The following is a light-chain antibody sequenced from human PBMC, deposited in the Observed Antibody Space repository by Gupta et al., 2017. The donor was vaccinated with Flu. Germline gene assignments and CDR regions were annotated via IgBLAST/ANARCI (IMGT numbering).Light chain of an antibody. V-gene: IGKV2-28*01. CDR2: LGS. CDR3: MQALQTPLT. J-gene: IGKJ4*01. Sequence: NVTTQPTLSLPVTPGEPASISCRSSQSLLHSNGYNYLDWYLQKPGQSPQLLIYLGSNRASGVPDRFSGSGSGTDFTLKISRVEAEDVGVYYCMQALQTPLTFGGGTKVEIK. CDR1: QSLLHSNGYNY.